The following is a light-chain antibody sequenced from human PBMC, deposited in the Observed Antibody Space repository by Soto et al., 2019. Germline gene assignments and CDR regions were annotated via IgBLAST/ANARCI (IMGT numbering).Light chain of an antibody. Sequence: AIRMTQSPTSLSASPGDRVTITCRASQDISSYLAWYQQKPGKAPNLLIYVASTLQSGVPSRFSGSGSGTDFTLTISRLQSEDFATYYCQHYSGFSRTFGQGTKVEI. CDR3: QHYSGFSRT. J-gene: IGKJ1*01. CDR2: VAS. V-gene: IGKV1-8*01. CDR1: QDISSY.